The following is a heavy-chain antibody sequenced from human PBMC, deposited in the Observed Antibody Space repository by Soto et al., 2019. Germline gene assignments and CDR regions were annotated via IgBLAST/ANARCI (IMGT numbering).Heavy chain of an antibody. D-gene: IGHD6-19*01. Sequence: QVQLVQSGAEVKKPGASVKVSRKASGYTFTSYGISWVRQAPGQGLEWMGWISAYNGNTNYAQKLQGRVTMTTDTSTSTAYMELRSLRSDDTAVYYCARWQSSMIAVAGSANWFDPWGQGTLVTVSS. CDR1: GYTFTSYG. CDR3: ARWQSSMIAVAGSANWFDP. J-gene: IGHJ5*02. V-gene: IGHV1-18*01. CDR2: ISAYNGNT.